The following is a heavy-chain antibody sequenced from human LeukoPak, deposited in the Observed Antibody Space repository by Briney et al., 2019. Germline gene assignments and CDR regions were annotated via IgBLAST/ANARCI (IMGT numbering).Heavy chain of an antibody. CDR1: GFTFSSYV. J-gene: IGHJ4*02. CDR3: ARAAGIAARRGVDY. CDR2: ISYDGSNE. Sequence: GGSLRLSCAASGFTFSSYVMHWVRQAPGKGLEWVAIISYDGSNEYYADSVKGRFTISRDNSKNTLYLQMNSLRAEDTAVYYCARAAGIAARRGVDYWGQGTLVTVSS. V-gene: IGHV3-30*04. D-gene: IGHD6-6*01.